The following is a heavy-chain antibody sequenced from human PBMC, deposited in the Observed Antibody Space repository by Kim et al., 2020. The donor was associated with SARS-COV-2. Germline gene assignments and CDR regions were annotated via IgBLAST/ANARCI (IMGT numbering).Heavy chain of an antibody. V-gene: IGHV1-69*13. Sequence: SVKVSCKASGGTFSSYAISWVRQAPGQGLEWMGGIIPIFGTANYAQKFQGRVTITADESTSTAYMELSSLRSEDTAVYYCARSREYCSSTSCYPHAFDIWGQGTMVTVSS. CDR2: IIPIFGTA. J-gene: IGHJ3*02. CDR3: ARSREYCSSTSCYPHAFDI. CDR1: GGTFSSYA. D-gene: IGHD2-2*01.